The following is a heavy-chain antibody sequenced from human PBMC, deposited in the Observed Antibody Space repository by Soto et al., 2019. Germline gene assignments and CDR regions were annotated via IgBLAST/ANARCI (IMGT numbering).Heavy chain of an antibody. J-gene: IGHJ6*02. V-gene: IGHV3-7*05. CDR1: GFTFRTYW. Sequence: EVQLVESGGGLVQPGGSLRLACAASGFTFRTYWLSWVRQVPGTGLEWVANINLDGSEKHYVDSVKGRFTISRDNARNSWYLQMSSLRAEDTALYYWARDGSTSWYSYDYHGMDVWGQGTTVTVSS. D-gene: IGHD5-18*01. CDR2: INLDGSEK. CDR3: ARDGSTSWYSYDYHGMDV.